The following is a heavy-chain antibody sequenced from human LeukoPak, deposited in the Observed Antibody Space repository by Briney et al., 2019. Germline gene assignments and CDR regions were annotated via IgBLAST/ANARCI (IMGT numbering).Heavy chain of an antibody. CDR3: ARETVAIPV. J-gene: IGHJ4*02. D-gene: IGHD2-2*02. V-gene: IGHV4-34*01. Sequence: SETLSLTCAVYGGSFSGYYWSWIRQPPGKGLEWIGEINHSGSTNYNPSLKSRVTISVDTSKNQFSLKLSSVTAADTAAYYCARETVAIPVWGQGTLVTVSS. CDR1: GGSFSGYY. CDR2: INHSGST.